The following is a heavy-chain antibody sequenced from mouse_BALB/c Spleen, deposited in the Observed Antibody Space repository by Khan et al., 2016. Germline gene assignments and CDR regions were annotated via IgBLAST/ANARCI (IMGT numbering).Heavy chain of an antibody. CDR1: GYTFTDYA. CDR3: DREGGITTERRYFDV. D-gene: IGHD1-1*01. J-gene: IGHJ1*01. CDR2: ISTYNGNT. Sequence: QVQLKQSGPEVVRPGVSVKISCKGSGYTFTDYAMHWVKQSHAKSLEWIGVISTYNGNTNYNQKFKGKATMTVDKSSSTAYMELARLTSGDSAIYYCDREGGITTERRYFDVWGAGTTVTVSS. V-gene: IGHV1S137*01.